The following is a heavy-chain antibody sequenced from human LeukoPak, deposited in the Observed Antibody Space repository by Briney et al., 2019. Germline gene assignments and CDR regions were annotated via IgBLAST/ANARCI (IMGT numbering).Heavy chain of an antibody. V-gene: IGHV5-51*01. Sequence: GESLKISCKASGYTFNNYWIGWVRQMPGRDLVWMGMLYPDGSATTYHPSFEGRVTISADKSVTTAYLEWNSLKASDTALYYCVRQGLQSGTYPAYWGPGTLVTVSS. D-gene: IGHD1-26*01. J-gene: IGHJ4*02. CDR1: GYTFNNYW. CDR3: VRQGLQSGTYPAY. CDR2: LYPDGSAT.